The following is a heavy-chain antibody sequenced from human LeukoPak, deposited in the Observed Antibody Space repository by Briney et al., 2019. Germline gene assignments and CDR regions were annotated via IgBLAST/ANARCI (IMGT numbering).Heavy chain of an antibody. D-gene: IGHD1-26*01. Sequence: GGSLRLSCAASGLTFSSHWMHWVRQAPGKGLEWVANIKQDGSEKYYVDSVKGRFTISRDNAKNSLYLQMNSLRAEDTAVYYCARDEDSGSLDFDYWGQGTLVTVSS. CDR1: GLTFSSHW. V-gene: IGHV3-7*01. J-gene: IGHJ4*02. CDR2: IKQDGSEK. CDR3: ARDEDSGSLDFDY.